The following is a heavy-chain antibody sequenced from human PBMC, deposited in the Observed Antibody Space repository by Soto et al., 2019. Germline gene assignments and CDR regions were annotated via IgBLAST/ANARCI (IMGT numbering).Heavy chain of an antibody. J-gene: IGHJ4*03. CDR1: GGSINSTNYY. CDR2: IYYSGST. V-gene: IGHV4-39*01. Sequence: PSETLSLTCTVSGGSINSTNYYWGWIRQSPGKGLEYIGIIYYSGSTYYNPSLKSRVTISVDTSKNQFSLRLSSVTAPDTALYYCARHLYAYDDYDYGEIGYENWGQGTPVTVTS. D-gene: IGHD4-17*01. CDR3: ARHLYAYDDYDYGEIGYEN.